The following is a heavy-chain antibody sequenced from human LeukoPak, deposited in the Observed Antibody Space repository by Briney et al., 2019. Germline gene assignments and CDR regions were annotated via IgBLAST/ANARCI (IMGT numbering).Heavy chain of an antibody. CDR2: IRTRINSSTT. CDR3: SRDGGEGGNSAFDI. D-gene: IGHD4-23*01. J-gene: IGHJ3*02. Sequence: PGGSLRLSCAASGFIFSDYIMDWVRQAPGKGLEWVGRIRTRINSSTTEYAASVKGRFTISRDDSKNSMYLHMNSLKTEDTAVYHRSRDGGEGGNSAFDIWGQGTMVTVSS. CDR1: GFIFSDYI. V-gene: IGHV3-72*01.